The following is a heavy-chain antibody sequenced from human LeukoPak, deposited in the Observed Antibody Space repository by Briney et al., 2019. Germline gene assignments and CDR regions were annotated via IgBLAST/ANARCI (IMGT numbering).Heavy chain of an antibody. V-gene: IGHV3-21*01. CDR1: GFTFSSYS. Sequence: PGGSLRLSCAASGFTFSSYSMNWVRQAPGNGLEWVSSISSLSNYIYYEDSVKGRFTISRDYAKNSLYLQMNSLRGEDTAVYYCARDWGNWDFDYWGQGTLVTVSS. CDR2: ISSLSNYI. CDR3: ARDWGNWDFDY. D-gene: IGHD1-1*01. J-gene: IGHJ4*02.